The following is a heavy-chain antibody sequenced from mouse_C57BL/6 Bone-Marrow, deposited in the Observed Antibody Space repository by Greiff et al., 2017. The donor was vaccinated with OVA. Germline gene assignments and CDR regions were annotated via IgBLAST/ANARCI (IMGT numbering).Heavy chain of an antibody. V-gene: IGHV1-42*01. CDR3: ARSGDGYRFAY. CDR2: INPRTGGT. J-gene: IGHJ3*01. Sequence: EVQLQQSGPELVKPGASVKISCKASGYSFTGYYMNWVKQSPEKSLEWIGEINPRTGGTNYNQKFKGKATLTVDKSSSTAYMQLKSLTSEDSAVYYCARSGDGYRFAYWGQGTLVTVSA. CDR1: GYSFTGYY. D-gene: IGHD2-3*01.